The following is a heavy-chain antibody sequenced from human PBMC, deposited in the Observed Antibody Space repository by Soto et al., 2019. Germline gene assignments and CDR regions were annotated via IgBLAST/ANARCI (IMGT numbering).Heavy chain of an antibody. CDR3: AKVLLFTPRDAFDI. CDR2: ISGSGGST. D-gene: IGHD2-2*01. CDR1: GFTFSSYA. V-gene: IGHV3-23*01. Sequence: GGSLRLSCAASGFTFSSYAMSWVRQAPGKVLEWVSAISGSGGSTYYADSVKGRFTISRDNSKNMLFLQMNSLRAEDTAVYYCAKVLLFTPRDAFDIWGQGTMVTVSS. J-gene: IGHJ3*02.